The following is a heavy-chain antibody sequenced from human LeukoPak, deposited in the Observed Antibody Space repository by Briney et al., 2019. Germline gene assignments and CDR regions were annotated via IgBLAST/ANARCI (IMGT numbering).Heavy chain of an antibody. CDR2: ISSSSSYI. V-gene: IGHV3-21*01. CDR3: ARDRGKVAGLFDY. J-gene: IGHJ4*02. CDR1: GFTFRSYS. D-gene: IGHD6-19*01. Sequence: PGGSLRLSCAASGFTFRSYSMNWVRQAPGKGLEWVSSISSSSSYIYYADSVKGRFTISRDNAKNSLYLQMNSLRAEDTAVYYCARDRGKVAGLFDYWGQGTLVTVSS.